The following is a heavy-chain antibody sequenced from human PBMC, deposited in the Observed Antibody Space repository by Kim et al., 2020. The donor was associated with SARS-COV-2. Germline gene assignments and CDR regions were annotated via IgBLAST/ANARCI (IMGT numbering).Heavy chain of an antibody. CDR3: ARELYSSSWYGGGDSFDY. CDR1: GYTFTSYG. CDR2: ISAYNGNT. J-gene: IGHJ4*02. V-gene: IGHV1-18*01. Sequence: ASVKVSCKASGYTFTSYGISWVRQAPGQGLEWMGWISAYNGNTNYAQKLQGRVTMTTDTSTSTAYMELRSLRSDDTAVYYCARELYSSSWYGGGDSFDYWGQGTLVTVSS. D-gene: IGHD6-13*01.